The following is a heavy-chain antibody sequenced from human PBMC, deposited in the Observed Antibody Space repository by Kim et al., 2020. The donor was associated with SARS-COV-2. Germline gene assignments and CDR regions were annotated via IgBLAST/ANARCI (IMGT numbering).Heavy chain of an antibody. CDR1: EGTFSSYA. Sequence: SVKVSCKASEGTFSSYAISWVRQAPGQGLEWMGGIIPIFGTANYAQKFQGRVTITADESTSTAYMELSSLRSEDTAVYYCARGRVGRPYYYGMDVWGQGTTVTVSS. J-gene: IGHJ6*02. CDR3: ARGRVGRPYYYGMDV. V-gene: IGHV1-69*13. D-gene: IGHD1-26*01. CDR2: IIPIFGTA.